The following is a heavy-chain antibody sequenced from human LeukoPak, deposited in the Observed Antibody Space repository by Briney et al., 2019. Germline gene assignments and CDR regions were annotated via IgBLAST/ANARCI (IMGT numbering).Heavy chain of an antibody. J-gene: IGHJ1*01. CDR2: ISAYNGNT. V-gene: IGHV1-18*01. Sequence: ASVRVSYMGSRYTFTKYKRRWVREAPGQGIEWMGWISAYNGNTNYAQKLQARLTITTDTHTSTLYMELRSLRSDHTPVYYCARPLPSKYFFHWGQGTLVTVSS. CDR1: RYTFTKYK. CDR3: ARPLPSKYFFH.